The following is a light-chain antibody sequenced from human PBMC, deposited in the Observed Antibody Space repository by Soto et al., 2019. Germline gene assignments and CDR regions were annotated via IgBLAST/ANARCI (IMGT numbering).Light chain of an antibody. CDR2: GAS. Sequence: EIVLTQSPGTLSLSPGERATLSCRASQSVSAGYFAWYQQKPGQAPRLLIYGASSRVSGIPDRFSGSGSGTDFTLTISRLDPEDFAVYYCQQYGSSPTFGQGTKVEIK. CDR1: QSVSAGY. J-gene: IGKJ1*01. CDR3: QQYGSSPT. V-gene: IGKV3-20*01.